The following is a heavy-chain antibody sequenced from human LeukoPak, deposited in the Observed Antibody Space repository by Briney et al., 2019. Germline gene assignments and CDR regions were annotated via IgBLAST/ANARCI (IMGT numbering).Heavy chain of an antibody. D-gene: IGHD3-10*01. V-gene: IGHV3-11*04. Sequence: PGGSLRLSCAASGFTFSDYYMSWIRQAPGKGLEWVSYISSSGSTIYYADSVKGRFTISRDNAKNSLYLQMNSLRAEDTAVYYCARVGSPYYGSGIDYYYYYMDVWGKGTTVTVSS. CDR2: ISSSGSTI. CDR1: GFTFSDYY. CDR3: ARVGSPYYGSGIDYYYYYMDV. J-gene: IGHJ6*03.